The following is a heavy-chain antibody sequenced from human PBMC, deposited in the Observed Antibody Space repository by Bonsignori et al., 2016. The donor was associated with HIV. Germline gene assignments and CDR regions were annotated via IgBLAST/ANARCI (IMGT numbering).Heavy chain of an antibody. V-gene: IGHV3-43*01. CDR2: ISWDGGAT. J-gene: IGHJ4*01. Sequence: HLMESGGRVVQPGGSLRLACDASGFTFDDYTMHWVRQAPGKGLEWVSLISWDGGATYYADSVKGRFRISRDNNKNVVFLQLNSLRHEDTAFYYCAKGSPNLYYSGSGSYSSFDCWG. D-gene: IGHD3-10*01. CDR1: GFTFDDYT. CDR3: AKGSPNLYYSGSGSYSSFDC.